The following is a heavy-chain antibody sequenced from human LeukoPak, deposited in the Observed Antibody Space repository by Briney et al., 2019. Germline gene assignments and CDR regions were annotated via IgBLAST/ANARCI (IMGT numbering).Heavy chain of an antibody. CDR2: IYPGDSDT. D-gene: IGHD5-18*01. CDR3: ARGVDTAIVTFDY. Sequence: GSAPQTSSNGSGYSFISYWNGWVRQLPGKGPEGMGIIYPGDSDTRYSPSLQGQVTISADKSISTAYLQWSSLKASDTAMYYCARGVDTAIVTFDYWGQGTLVTVSS. J-gene: IGHJ4*02. V-gene: IGHV5-51*01. CDR1: GYSFISYW.